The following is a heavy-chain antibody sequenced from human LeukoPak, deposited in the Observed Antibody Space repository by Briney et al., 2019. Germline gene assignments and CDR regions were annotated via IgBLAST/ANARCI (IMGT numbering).Heavy chain of an antibody. J-gene: IGHJ4*02. D-gene: IGHD3-22*01. Sequence: PGGSLRLPCAASGFTVSSTYIMSWVRQAPGKGLEWVSLIYSGGSTYYADSVKGRFTISRDNSKNTLYLQMNSLRTGDTAVYYCAKSGGHGYVYPYWGQGTLVTVSS. CDR3: AKSGGHGYVYPY. V-gene: IGHV3-66*02. CDR1: GFTVSSTY. CDR2: IYSGGST.